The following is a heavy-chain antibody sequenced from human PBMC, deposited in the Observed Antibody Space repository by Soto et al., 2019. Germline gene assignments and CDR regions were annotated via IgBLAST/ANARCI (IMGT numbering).Heavy chain of an antibody. CDR2: ISYDGSNK. J-gene: IGHJ6*02. V-gene: IGHV3-30-3*01. CDR1: GFTFSSDA. CDR3: ARAGTIAVAGTNYYYGMDV. Sequence: QVQLVESGGDVVQPGRSLRLSCAASGFTFSSDAMHWVRQAPGKGLEWVAVISYDGSNKYYADSVKGRFTISRDNSKNTLYLQMNSLRAEDTAVYYCARAGTIAVAGTNYYYGMDVWGQGTTVTVSS. D-gene: IGHD6-19*01.